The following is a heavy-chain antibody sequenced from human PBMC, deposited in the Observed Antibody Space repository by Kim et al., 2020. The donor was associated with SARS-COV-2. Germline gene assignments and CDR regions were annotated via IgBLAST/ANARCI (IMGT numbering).Heavy chain of an antibody. J-gene: IGHJ3*02. CDR3: ARENFGSGKYAFDI. D-gene: IGHD3-10*01. Sequence: SETLSRTCTVSAGSISSGDDYWSWIRQSPGKGLEWIGYIYYSGITYYNPSLKSRVIISVDTSNNQFSLKLSSVIAADTAIYYCARENFGSGKYAFDIWG. CDR2: IYYSGIT. V-gene: IGHV4-30-4*01. CDR1: AGSISSGDDY.